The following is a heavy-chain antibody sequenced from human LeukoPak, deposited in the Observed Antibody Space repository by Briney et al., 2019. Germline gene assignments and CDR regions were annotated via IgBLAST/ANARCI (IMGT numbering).Heavy chain of an antibody. D-gene: IGHD6-13*01. Sequence: GGSLRLSCAASGFPFSSYDMHWVRQAPGKGLEWVAVISYDGSNKYYADSMKGRFTISRDNSKNMLYLQMNSLGAEDTAVYYCAREGSWYSRGYFDYWGQGTLVTVSS. V-gene: IGHV3-30*01. CDR1: GFPFSSYD. CDR2: ISYDGSNK. CDR3: AREGSWYSRGYFDY. J-gene: IGHJ4*02.